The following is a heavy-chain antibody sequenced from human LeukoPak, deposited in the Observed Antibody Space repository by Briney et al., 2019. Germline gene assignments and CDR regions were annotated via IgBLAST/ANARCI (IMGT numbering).Heavy chain of an antibody. Sequence: GGSLRLSCAASGFTFSSYAMHWVRQAPGKGLEWVAVISYDRSNKYYADSVEGRFTISRDNSKNTLYLQMNSLRAEDTAVYYCARDEVYCSSTSCRRYYYYGMDVWGQGTTVTVSS. V-gene: IGHV3-30-3*01. CDR1: GFTFSSYA. CDR3: ARDEVYCSSTSCRRYYYYGMDV. J-gene: IGHJ6*02. CDR2: ISYDRSNK. D-gene: IGHD2-2*01.